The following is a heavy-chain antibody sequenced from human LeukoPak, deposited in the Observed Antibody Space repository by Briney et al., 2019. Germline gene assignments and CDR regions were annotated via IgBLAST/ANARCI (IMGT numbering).Heavy chain of an antibody. Sequence: SETLSLTCTVSGGSISSSSYYWGWIRQPPGKGLEWIGSIYYSGTTHYSPSLESRVTISVDTSKNQVSLKLASVTAADTAIYYCAKGAGGFSYYNWFDPWGQGTLVTVSS. V-gene: IGHV4-39*07. J-gene: IGHJ5*02. CDR3: AKGAGGFSYYNWFDP. D-gene: IGHD5-18*01. CDR2: IYYSGTT. CDR1: GGSISSSSYY.